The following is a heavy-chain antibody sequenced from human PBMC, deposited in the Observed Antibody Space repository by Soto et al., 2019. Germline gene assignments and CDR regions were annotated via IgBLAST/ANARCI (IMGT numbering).Heavy chain of an antibody. D-gene: IGHD4-17*01. CDR2: ISSSSSYI. J-gene: IGHJ6*02. Sequence: EVQLVESGGGLVKPGGSLRLSCAASGFTFSSYSMNWVRQAPGKGLEWVSSISSSSSYIYYADSVKGRFTISRDNAKNSRYLQLNSLRAEDTAVYYCARDAYGDYMADYDYYGMDVWGQGTTVTVSS. CDR1: GFTFSSYS. CDR3: ARDAYGDYMADYDYYGMDV. V-gene: IGHV3-21*01.